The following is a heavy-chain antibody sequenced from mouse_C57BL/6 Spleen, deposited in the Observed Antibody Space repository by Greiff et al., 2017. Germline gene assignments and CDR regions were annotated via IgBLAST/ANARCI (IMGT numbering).Heavy chain of an antibody. V-gene: IGHV1-59*01. D-gene: IGHD2-2*01. CDR1: GYTFTSYW. Sequence: QVQLQQPGAELVRPGTSVKLSCKASGYTFTSYWMHWVKQRPGQGLEWIGVIDPSDSYTNYNQKFKGKATLTVDTSSSTAYMQLSSLTSEDSAVYYCARSEVTTPFAYWGQGTLVTVSA. CDR3: ARSEVTTPFAY. CDR2: IDPSDSYT. J-gene: IGHJ3*01.